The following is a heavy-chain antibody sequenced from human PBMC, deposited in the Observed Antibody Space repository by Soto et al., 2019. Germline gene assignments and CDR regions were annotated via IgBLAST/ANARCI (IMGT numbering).Heavy chain of an antibody. CDR2: IYHSGST. J-gene: IGHJ4*02. D-gene: IGHD3-10*01. V-gene: IGHV4-4*02. CDR1: GGSISSSNW. CDR3: AGEAMFRGVIWY. Sequence: QVQLQESGPGLVKPSGTLSLTCAVSGGSISSSNWWSWVRQPPGKGLEWIGEIYHSGSTNYNPSLQSRVPIPVGKAKDQFALELSSVTAGETAVYYCAGEAMFRGVIWYWGQGTLVTVSS.